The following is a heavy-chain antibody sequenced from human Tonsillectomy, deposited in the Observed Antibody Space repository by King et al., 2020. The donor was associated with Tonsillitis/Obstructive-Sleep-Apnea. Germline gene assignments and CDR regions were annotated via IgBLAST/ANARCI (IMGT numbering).Heavy chain of an antibody. J-gene: IGHJ5*02. D-gene: IGHD6-13*01. CDR2: IWYDGSNK. CDR1: GFTFRRYG. Sequence: VQLVESGGGVVQPGRSLRLSCAASGFTFRRYGMHWVRQAPGKGLEWVAVIWYDGSNKDYADSVKGRFTISRDNSKNTLYLQMNSLRAEDTAVYYCARSNSVAAAGNQGEYNWIDPWGQGTLVTVSS. V-gene: IGHV3-33*01. CDR3: ARSNSVAAAGNQGEYNWIDP.